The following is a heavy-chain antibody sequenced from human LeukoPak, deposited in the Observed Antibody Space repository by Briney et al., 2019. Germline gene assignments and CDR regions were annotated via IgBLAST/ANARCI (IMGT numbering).Heavy chain of an antibody. V-gene: IGHV3-23*01. Sequence: PGGSLRLSCAASGFTFSSYAMSWVRQAPGKGLEWVSAISGSGGSTYYADSVKGRFTISRDNPKNTLYLQMNSLRAEDTAVYYCARSLLLWFGGPQYFQHWGQGTLVTVSS. CDR2: ISGSGGST. CDR1: GFTFSSYA. J-gene: IGHJ1*01. CDR3: ARSLLLWFGGPQYFQH. D-gene: IGHD3-10*01.